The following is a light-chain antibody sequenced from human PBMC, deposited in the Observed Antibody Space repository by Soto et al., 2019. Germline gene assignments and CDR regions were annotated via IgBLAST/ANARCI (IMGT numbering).Light chain of an antibody. J-gene: IGLJ1*01. V-gene: IGLV3-9*01. CDR1: KIGSKN. Sequence: SYELPQPLAVSVALGQTARITCGGNKIGSKNVQWYQQKPGQAPVLVIYRDFNRPSGIPERFSGSNSGNTATLTISRAQAGDEADYYCQVWDSSAVFGTGTKVTVL. CDR3: QVWDSSAV. CDR2: RDF.